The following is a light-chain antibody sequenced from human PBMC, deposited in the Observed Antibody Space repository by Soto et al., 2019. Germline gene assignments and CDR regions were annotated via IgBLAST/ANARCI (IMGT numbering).Light chain of an antibody. V-gene: IGKV1-5*03. J-gene: IGKJ1*01. CDR3: QEYSNGWR. CDR2: KAS. CDR1: QSVSSW. Sequence: DIQMTQSPSTLSASVGDRVTITCRASQSVSSWLAWYQQKPGKGPKLLINKASSLESGVPSRFSGSGSGTEFILTISSLQPDDFASFYCQEYSNGWRFGQGTKVDI.